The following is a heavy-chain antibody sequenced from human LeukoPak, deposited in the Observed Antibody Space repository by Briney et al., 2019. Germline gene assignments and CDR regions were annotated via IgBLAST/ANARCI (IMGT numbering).Heavy chain of an antibody. Sequence: PGGSLRLSCAASGFTFSTSAMNWVRQAPGKGLEWVSAISTSGASTYYADSVKGRFSISGDNSRNTLYLQMNSLRAEDTAVFYCARAIVGATTRSFDYWGQGTLVTVSS. D-gene: IGHD1-26*01. CDR3: ARAIVGATTRSFDY. V-gene: IGHV3-23*01. CDR1: GFTFSTSA. J-gene: IGHJ4*02. CDR2: ISTSGAST.